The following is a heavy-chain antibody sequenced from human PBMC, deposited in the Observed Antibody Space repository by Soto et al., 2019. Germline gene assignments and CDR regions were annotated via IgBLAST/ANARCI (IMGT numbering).Heavy chain of an antibody. CDR2: ISYDGANN. Sequence: GGSLRLSCAASGFDFSAYAMHWVRQAPGKGLEWMSKISYDGANNYYADSVKGRFTISRDNSKNTLYLQLSSLRPEDTAVYYCARDQWGLTFWAKGTLVTVSS. CDR1: GFDFSAYA. D-gene: IGHD1-26*01. J-gene: IGHJ4*02. CDR3: ARDQWGLTF. V-gene: IGHV3-30*04.